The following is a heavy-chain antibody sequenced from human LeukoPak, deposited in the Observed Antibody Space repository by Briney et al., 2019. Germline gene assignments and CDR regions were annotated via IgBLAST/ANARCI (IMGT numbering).Heavy chain of an antibody. CDR2: IYYSEST. CDR3: ARDMGRFPNAFDI. V-gene: IGHV4-59*01. CDR1: GGSISSYY. D-gene: IGHD3-3*01. Sequence: SETLSLTCTVSGGSISSYYWSWIRQPPGKGLEWIGYIYYSESTNYNPSLKSRVTISVDTSKNQFSLKLSSVTAADTAVYYCARDMGRFPNAFDIWGQGTMVTVSS. J-gene: IGHJ3*02.